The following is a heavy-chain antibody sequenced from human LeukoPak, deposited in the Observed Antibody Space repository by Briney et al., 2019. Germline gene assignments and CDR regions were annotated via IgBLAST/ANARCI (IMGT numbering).Heavy chain of an antibody. CDR3: ARDKQHSYGRYFDH. D-gene: IGHD5-18*01. CDR2: MQSTGNS. Sequence: PSETLSLTCTVSGGSISTYHWNWIRKSPEKALEWIGDMQSTGNSNYNPSLKSRVTMSVDISRNQIVLNLSSVTPADTAVYFCARDKQHSYGRYFDHWGQGILVTVSS. J-gene: IGHJ4*02. V-gene: IGHV4-59*01. CDR1: GGSISTYH.